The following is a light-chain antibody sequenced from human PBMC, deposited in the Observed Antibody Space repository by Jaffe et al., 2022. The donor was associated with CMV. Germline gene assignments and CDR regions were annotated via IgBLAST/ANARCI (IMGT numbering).Light chain of an antibody. J-gene: IGLJ1*01. CDR2: NNN. Sequence: QSVLTQPPSASGTPGQRVTISCSGSSSNIGSNSVNWYQHLPGTAPKPLIYNNNYRPSGVPDRFSGSRSGTSAFLAISGLQSEDEADYYCAAWDDRLNAYVFGRGTKVTVL. V-gene: IGLV1-44*01. CDR1: SSNIGSNS. CDR3: AAWDDRLNAYV.